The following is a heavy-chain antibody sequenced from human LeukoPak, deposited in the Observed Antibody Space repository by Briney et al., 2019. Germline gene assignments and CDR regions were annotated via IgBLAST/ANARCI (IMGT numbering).Heavy chain of an antibody. CDR1: GFTFSDFS. CDR2: ILYDGRNK. J-gene: IGHJ4*02. D-gene: IGHD2-2*03. V-gene: IGHV3-33*06. Sequence: GGSLRLSCAASGFTFSDFSMHWVRQAPGKGLEWVAVILYDGRNKYYADSVKGRFTISRDNSKNTLYLQMNSLRAEDTALYYCAKHGYCSGISCFFDFWGQGTQVTVSS. CDR3: AKHGYCSGISCFFDF.